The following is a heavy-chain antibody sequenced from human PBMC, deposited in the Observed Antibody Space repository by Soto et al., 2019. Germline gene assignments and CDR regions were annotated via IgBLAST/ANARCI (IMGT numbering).Heavy chain of an antibody. CDR1: GGSISSSSYY. Sequence: PSETLSLTCTVSGGSISSSSYYWGWIRQPPGKGLEWIGSIYYSGSTYYNPSLKSRVTISVDTSKNQFSLKLSSVTAADTAVYYCARHRGPMFRGVISKWCEPWGQGTLVTVSS. V-gene: IGHV4-39*01. J-gene: IGHJ5*02. CDR3: ARHRGPMFRGVISKWCEP. CDR2: IYYSGST. D-gene: IGHD3-10*01.